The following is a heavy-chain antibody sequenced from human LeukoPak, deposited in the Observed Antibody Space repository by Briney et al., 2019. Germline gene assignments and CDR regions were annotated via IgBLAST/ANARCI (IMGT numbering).Heavy chain of an antibody. V-gene: IGHV3-23*01. CDR2: ISGSGGST. CDR1: GFSFSIYG. CDR3: AKDRSPWSGYYTDSFAV. Sequence: GGSLRLSCAASGFSFSIYGMNWVRQAPGKGLECVSGISGSGGSTKYADSVKGRFAISRDNSKNTLYLQMNSLRPEDTAVYYCAKDRSPWSGYYTDSFAVWGQGTRVTVSS. D-gene: IGHD3-3*01. J-gene: IGHJ3*01.